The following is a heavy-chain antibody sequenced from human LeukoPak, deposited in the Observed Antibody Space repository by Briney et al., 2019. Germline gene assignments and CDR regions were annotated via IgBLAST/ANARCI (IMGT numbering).Heavy chain of an antibody. CDR1: GFSFTNLG. V-gene: IGHV3-30*02. J-gene: IGHJ4*01. Sequence: PGGSLRLSCASSGFSFTNLGMHWVRQAPGKGLEWVTFIRYDGSSKYYGDSVKGRFTISRDISKNTLYLQMNSLSVEDTALYYCAKDAGTFGSANWGHGTLVTVSS. D-gene: IGHD3-10*01. CDR2: IRYDGSSK. CDR3: AKDAGTFGSAN.